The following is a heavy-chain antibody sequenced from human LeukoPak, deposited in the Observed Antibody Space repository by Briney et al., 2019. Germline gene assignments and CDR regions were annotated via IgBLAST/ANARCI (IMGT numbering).Heavy chain of an antibody. V-gene: IGHV3-30*02. CDR2: IRSDGSNK. CDR3: AKRYYDSSGRPGRQGYYYYYMDV. D-gene: IGHD3-22*01. Sequence: GGSLRLSCAGSGFSFSSYGMHWVRQAPSKGLEWMAFIRSDGSNKYYADSVKGRFTISRDNSKSTLYLQMNSLRAEDTAVYYCAKRYYDSSGRPGRQGYYYYYMDVWGKGTTVTVSS. J-gene: IGHJ6*03. CDR1: GFSFSSYG.